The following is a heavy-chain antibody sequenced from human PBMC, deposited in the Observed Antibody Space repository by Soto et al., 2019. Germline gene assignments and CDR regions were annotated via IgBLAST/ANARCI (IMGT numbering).Heavy chain of an antibody. J-gene: IGHJ5*02. Sequence: ETLTSTSTVAVASIRGFYWSWIRKSAGKGLEWIGRIYATGTTDYNPSLTSRVMMSVDTSKKQFSLKLRSVTAADTAVYYCVRDGTKTLRDWFDPWGQGISVTVS. V-gene: IGHV4-4*07. D-gene: IGHD1-1*01. CDR1: VASIRGFY. CDR2: IYATGTT. CDR3: VRDGTKTLRDWFDP.